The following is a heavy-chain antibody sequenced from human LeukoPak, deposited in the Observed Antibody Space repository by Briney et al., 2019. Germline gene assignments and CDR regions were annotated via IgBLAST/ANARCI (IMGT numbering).Heavy chain of an antibody. CDR1: GYTFTSYG. CDR2: ISAYNGNT. J-gene: IGHJ6*03. D-gene: IGHD2-2*02. CDR3: ARVPAAIPPYYYYYMDV. V-gene: IGHV1-18*01. Sequence: ASVKVSCKASGYTFTSYGISWVRQAPGQGLEWMGWISAYNGNTNYAQKLQGRVTMTTDTSTSTAYMELRSLRSDDTAVYYCARVPAAIPPYYYYYMDVWGKGTTVTVSS.